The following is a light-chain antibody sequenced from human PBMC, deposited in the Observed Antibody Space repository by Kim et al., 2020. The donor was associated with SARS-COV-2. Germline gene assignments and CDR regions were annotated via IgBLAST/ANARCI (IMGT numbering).Light chain of an antibody. CDR1: QSVSSSY. CDR3: QQYVSSPRT. J-gene: IGKJ1*01. V-gene: IGKV3-20*01. CDR2: AAS. Sequence: SLGERATLSCRASQSVSSSYLAWYQQKPGQPPRLLIYAASSRAAGIPDRFSGSVSGTDFTLTISRLEPEDFAVYYCQQYVSSPRTFGQGTKVDIK.